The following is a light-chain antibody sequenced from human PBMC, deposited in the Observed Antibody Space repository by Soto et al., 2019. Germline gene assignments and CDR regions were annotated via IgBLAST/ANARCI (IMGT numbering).Light chain of an antibody. V-gene: IGLV1-40*01. J-gene: IGLJ2*01. Sequence: QSVLTQPPSVSGAPGQRVTISCTGSSSNIGAGYDVHWYQQLPGTAPKLLIYRNSNRPSGVPDRFSGSKSGTSGSLAITGLQAEDEADYYCQSYDSSLSGSVFGGGTKLIVL. CDR2: RNS. CDR3: QSYDSSLSGSV. CDR1: SSNIGAGYD.